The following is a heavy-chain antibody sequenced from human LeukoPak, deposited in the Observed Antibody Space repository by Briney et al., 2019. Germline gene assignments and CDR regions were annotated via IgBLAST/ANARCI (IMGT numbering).Heavy chain of an antibody. CDR2: VRGSGSRT. CDR3: AKTSRGNSGYDSPFDY. J-gene: IGHJ4*02. CDR1: AFTFSTYA. Sequence: GRSLRLSCSASAFTFSTYAMSWVRHAPRKGLEWVFGVRGSGSRTDYADSVKGRFTISRDNSKHTLYLQMNSLRAEDTAVYYCAKTSRGNSGYDSPFDYWGQGTLVTVSS. V-gene: IGHV3-23*01. D-gene: IGHD5-12*01.